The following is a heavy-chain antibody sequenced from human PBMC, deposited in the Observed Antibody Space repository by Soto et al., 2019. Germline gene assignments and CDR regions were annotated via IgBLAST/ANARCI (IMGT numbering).Heavy chain of an antibody. V-gene: IGHV4-39*01. CDR2: IYHTGNA. CDR3: ARDYFDSSDYTTNWFDP. J-gene: IGHJ5*02. D-gene: IGHD3-22*01. CDR1: GDSISNSRFY. Sequence: SETLSLTCSVSGDSISNSRFYWAWIRQPPGEGLEWIGSIYHTGNAYYNPSLKSRVTIFVDTSKNQFSLKLTSVTAADTALYYCARDYFDSSDYTTNWFDPWGQGTLVTVAS.